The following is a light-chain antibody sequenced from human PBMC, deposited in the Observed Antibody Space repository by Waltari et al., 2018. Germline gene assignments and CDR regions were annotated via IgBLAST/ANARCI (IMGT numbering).Light chain of an antibody. CDR3: QQYYSSPHT. CDR1: SVLYIADNKNY. J-gene: IGKJ2*01. Sequence: SVLYIADNKNYLAWYQQKPVQPPKLLIYWASTRESGVPDRFSGSGSGTDFTLTISSLQAEDVAVFYCQQYYSSPHTFGQGTKLEIK. V-gene: IGKV4-1*01. CDR2: WAS.